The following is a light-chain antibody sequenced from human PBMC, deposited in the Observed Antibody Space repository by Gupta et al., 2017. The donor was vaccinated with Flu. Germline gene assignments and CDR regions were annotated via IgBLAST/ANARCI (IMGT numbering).Light chain of an antibody. CDR3: QSYDSSLSGFWV. CDR1: SSNIGAGYD. V-gene: IGLV1-40*01. CDR2: GNR. Sequence: QSVLTQPPSESGAPGQRFTISPTGSSSNIGAGYDVHWYQQLPGTAPKLLIYGNRKRPSGGPDRFSGSKSGTSASLAITGLQAEDEADYYCQSYDSSLSGFWVFGGGTKLTVL. J-gene: IGLJ3*02.